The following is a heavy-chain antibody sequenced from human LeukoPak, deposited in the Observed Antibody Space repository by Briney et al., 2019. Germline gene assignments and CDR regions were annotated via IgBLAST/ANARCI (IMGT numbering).Heavy chain of an antibody. V-gene: IGHV4-34*01. CDR3: ASVFRPPYCSSTSRSDY. CDR2: INHSGST. CDR1: GGSFSGYY. D-gene: IGHD2-2*01. Sequence: SETLSLTCAVYGGSFSGYYWSWIRQPPGKGLEWIGEINHSGSTNYNPSLKSRVTISVDTSKNQFSLKLSSVTAADTAVYYCASVFRPPYCSSTSRSDYWGQGTLVTVSS. J-gene: IGHJ4*02.